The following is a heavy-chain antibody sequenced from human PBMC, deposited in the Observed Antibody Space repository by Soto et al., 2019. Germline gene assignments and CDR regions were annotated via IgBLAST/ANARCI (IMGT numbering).Heavy chain of an antibody. Sequence: SRILSCGGSGFTFSSYGMHWVRQAPGKGLEWVAVISYDGSNKYYADSVKGRFTISRDNSKNTLYLQMNSLRAEDTAVYYCANGPSIYYYDSSGYYSNYFDYWGQGTLVTVSS. J-gene: IGHJ4*02. CDR3: ANGPSIYYYDSSGYYSNYFDY. D-gene: IGHD3-22*01. CDR2: ISYDGSNK. V-gene: IGHV3-30*18. CDR1: GFTFSSYG.